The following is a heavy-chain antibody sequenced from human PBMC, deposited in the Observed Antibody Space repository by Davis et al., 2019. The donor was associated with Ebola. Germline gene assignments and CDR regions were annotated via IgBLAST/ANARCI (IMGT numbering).Heavy chain of an antibody. CDR2: IYYSGST. CDR1: GGSISSGGYY. CDR3: ARGPIMFYYGSGHRAGYFDY. Sequence: SETLSLTCTVSGGSISSGGYYWSWIRQHPGKGLEWIGYIYYSGSTYYNPSLKSRVTISVDTSKNQFSLKLSSVTAADTAVYYCARGPIMFYYGSGHRAGYFDYWGQGTLVTVSS. D-gene: IGHD3-10*01. J-gene: IGHJ4*02. V-gene: IGHV4-31*03.